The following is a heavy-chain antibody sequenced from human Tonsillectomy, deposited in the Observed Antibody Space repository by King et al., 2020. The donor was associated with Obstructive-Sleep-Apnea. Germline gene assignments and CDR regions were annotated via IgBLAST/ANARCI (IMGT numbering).Heavy chain of an antibody. CDR1: GYTFTNYW. CDR3: ARTNTYDRSGYYF. CDR2: IYPDDSDT. J-gene: IGHJ4*02. D-gene: IGHD3-22*01. Sequence: VQLVESGAEVKKPGESLTISCTVSGYTFTNYWIAWVRQMPGKGLEWMGIIYPDDSDTRYSPSFQGQVTISADKSISTAYLQWSSLKASDTAMYYCARTNTYDRSGYYFWGQGTLVTVSS. V-gene: IGHV5-51*01.